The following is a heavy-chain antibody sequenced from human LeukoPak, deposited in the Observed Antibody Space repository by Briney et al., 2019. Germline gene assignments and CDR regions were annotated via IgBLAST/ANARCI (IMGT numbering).Heavy chain of an antibody. CDR3: ARDEYCSGGSCYPNWFDP. D-gene: IGHD2-15*01. CDR1: GYTFTGYY. J-gene: IGHJ5*02. CDR2: INPNSGGT. Sequence: GASVKVSCKASGYTFTGYYMHWVRQAPGQGLEWMGWINPNSGGTNYAQKFQGRVTMTRDTSISTAYMELSRLRSDDTAVYYCARDEYCSGGSCYPNWFDPWGQGTLVTVSS. V-gene: IGHV1-2*02.